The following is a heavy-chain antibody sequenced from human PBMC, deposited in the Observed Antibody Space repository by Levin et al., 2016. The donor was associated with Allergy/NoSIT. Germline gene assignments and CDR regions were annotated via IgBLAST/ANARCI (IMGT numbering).Heavy chain of an antibody. CDR2: ISSDQRRI. Sequence: VRQAPGKGLECVALISSDQRRIYYADSVKGRFTISRDNSKNTLYLQMNSLKAEDTALYFCVRDNLGSVDYWGQGALVTVSS. CDR3: VRDNLGSVDY. J-gene: IGHJ4*02. V-gene: IGHV3-30*04. D-gene: IGHD2-15*01.